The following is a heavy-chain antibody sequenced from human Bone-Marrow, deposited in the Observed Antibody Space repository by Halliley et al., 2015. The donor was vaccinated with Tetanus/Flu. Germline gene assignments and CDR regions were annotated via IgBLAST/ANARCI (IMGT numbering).Heavy chain of an antibody. Sequence: TLSLTCTVSGGPVSTFYWNWIRQSPEKGLQWLGYIYYGGTTKYNPSLSSRITMLMDTSKNQFSLMLTSVTAADTAVYYCARGLAYCGGDCSGSFDYWGQGTLVTVSS. CDR1: GGPVSTFY. CDR2: IYYGGTT. J-gene: IGHJ4*02. V-gene: IGHV4-59*08. D-gene: IGHD2-21*02. CDR3: ARGLAYCGGDCSGSFDY.